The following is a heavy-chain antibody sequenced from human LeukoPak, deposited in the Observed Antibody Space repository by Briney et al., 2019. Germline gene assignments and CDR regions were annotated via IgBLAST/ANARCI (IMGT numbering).Heavy chain of an antibody. CDR2: IYYSGST. D-gene: IGHD2-2*01. V-gene: IGHV4-39*07. J-gene: IGHJ4*02. Sequence: SSETVSLTCTVSGGSISSSSYYWGWIRQPPGKGLEWIGSIYYSGSTYYNPSLKSRVTISVDTSKNQFSLKLSSVTAADTAVYYCARVVDVVVPAASAIDYWGQGTLVTVSS. CDR1: GGSISSSSYY. CDR3: ARVVDVVVPAASAIDY.